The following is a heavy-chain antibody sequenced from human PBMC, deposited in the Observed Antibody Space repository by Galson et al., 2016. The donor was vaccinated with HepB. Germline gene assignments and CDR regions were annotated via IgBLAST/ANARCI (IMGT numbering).Heavy chain of an antibody. D-gene: IGHD5-12*01. CDR1: GFTFSSYW. J-gene: IGHJ4*02. V-gene: IGHV3-43D*04. Sequence: SLRLSCAASGFTFSSYWMHWVRQAPGKGLEWVSLISWDGSFTSYKDSVKGRFTISRDNSKNSLYPQMDSLRADDTALYYCAKDSEARGGYDIDYWGQGTLVTVSS. CDR2: ISWDGSFT. CDR3: AKDSEARGGYDIDY.